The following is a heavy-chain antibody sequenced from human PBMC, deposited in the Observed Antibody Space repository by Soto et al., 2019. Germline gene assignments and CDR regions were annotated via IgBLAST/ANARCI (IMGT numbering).Heavy chain of an antibody. V-gene: IGHV3-23*01. Sequence: GGSLRLSCAASGFTFSSYAMSWVRQAPGKGLEWVSAISGSGGSTYYADSVKGRFTISRDNSKNTLYLQMNSLRAEDTAVYYCAKGILWFGESEYYFDYWGQGTLVTVSS. CDR3: AKGILWFGESEYYFDY. CDR1: GFTFSSYA. D-gene: IGHD3-10*01. CDR2: ISGSGGST. J-gene: IGHJ4*02.